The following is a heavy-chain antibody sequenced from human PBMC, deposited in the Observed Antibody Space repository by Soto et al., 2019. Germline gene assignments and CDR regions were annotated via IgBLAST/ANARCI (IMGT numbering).Heavy chain of an antibody. J-gene: IGHJ4*02. Sequence: EMQPVESGGGLVQPGGSLRLSCVASGFTFSNYWMHWVRQDPGMGLVWVSSIRSDGTATQYADSVNGRFTVSRDNTKNTLYLQMTSLRAEDTAVYYCAKDLSWGQCDYWGQGTLVTVSS. CDR2: IRSDGTAT. V-gene: IGHV3-74*01. D-gene: IGHD7-27*01. CDR3: AKDLSWGQCDY. CDR1: GFTFSNYW.